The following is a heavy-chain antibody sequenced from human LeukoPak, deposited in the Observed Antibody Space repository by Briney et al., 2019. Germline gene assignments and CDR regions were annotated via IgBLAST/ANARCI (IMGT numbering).Heavy chain of an antibody. CDR3: AKIPSAVPGRRFDY. J-gene: IGHJ4*02. Sequence: GGSLRLSCAASGFTFSSYGMHWVRQAPGKGLEWVAFIRYDGSNKYFADSVKGRFTISRDNSKNTLYLQMNGLRAEDTAVYYCAKIPSAVPGRRFDYWGQGTLVTVSS. V-gene: IGHV3-30*02. D-gene: IGHD6-19*01. CDR1: GFTFSSYG. CDR2: IRYDGSNK.